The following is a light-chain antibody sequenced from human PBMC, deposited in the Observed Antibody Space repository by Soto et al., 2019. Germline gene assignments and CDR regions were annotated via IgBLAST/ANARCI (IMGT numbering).Light chain of an antibody. J-gene: IGLJ2*01. Sequence: QSALTQAASVSGSPGQSITISCTGTSSDVGGYNYVSWYQQHSGKVPKLIIYEVTERPSGISNRFSGSKSGNTASLTISGLQAEDEADYYCSSYTSSSTSVIFGGGTKLTVL. CDR1: SSDVGGYNY. CDR2: EVT. V-gene: IGLV2-14*01. CDR3: SSYTSSSTSVI.